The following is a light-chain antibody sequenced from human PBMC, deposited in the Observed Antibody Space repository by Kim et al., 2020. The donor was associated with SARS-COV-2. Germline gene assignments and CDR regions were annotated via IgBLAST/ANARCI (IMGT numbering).Light chain of an antibody. CDR1: NNNVGNRG. J-gene: IGLJ3*02. V-gene: IGLV10-54*04. CDR2: RNN. CDR3: SAWDSSLNVWV. Sequence: QTANLTFAGNNNNVGNRGAAWLQQHQGRPPELLSCRNNNGPSGISERFSASRSGDTASLTIAGLQPEDETDYCCSAWDSSLNVWVFGGGTQLTVL.